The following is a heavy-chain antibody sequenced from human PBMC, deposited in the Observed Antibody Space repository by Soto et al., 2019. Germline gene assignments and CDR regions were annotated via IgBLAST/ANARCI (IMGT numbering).Heavy chain of an antibody. D-gene: IGHD7-27*01. Sequence: PGGSLILSCAASGLAFNNYSMHWVRQAPGKGLQWVAVISYAATNKYYADSVKGRFTISRDNSKDTLSLQMDSLRADDTAVYYCARELGSPYYYGLDVWGQGTTVTVSS. J-gene: IGHJ6*02. V-gene: IGHV3-30*04. CDR1: GLAFNNYS. CDR2: ISYAATNK. CDR3: ARELGSPYYYGLDV.